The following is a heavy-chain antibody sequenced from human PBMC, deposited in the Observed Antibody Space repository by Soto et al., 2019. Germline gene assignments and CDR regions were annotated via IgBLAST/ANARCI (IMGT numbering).Heavy chain of an antibody. D-gene: IGHD3-9*01. J-gene: IGHJ4*02. CDR2: ISGSGGST. Sequence: EVQLLESGGGLVQPGGSLRLSCAASGFTFSSYAMSWVRQAPGKGLEWVSAISGSGGSTYYADSVKGRFTISRDNAKNTLYLQMNSLRAEDTAVYYCAKDFRYEILTGTDYWGQGTLVTVSS. CDR3: AKDFRYEILTGTDY. CDR1: GFTFSSYA. V-gene: IGHV3-23*01.